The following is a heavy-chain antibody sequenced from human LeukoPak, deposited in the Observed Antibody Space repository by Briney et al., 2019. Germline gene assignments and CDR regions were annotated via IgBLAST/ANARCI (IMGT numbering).Heavy chain of an antibody. D-gene: IGHD6-19*01. CDR2: ISSSSSYI. V-gene: IGHV3-21*01. J-gene: IGHJ5*02. CDR1: GFTFSSYS. CDR3: ARSRGGSGWTGWFDP. Sequence: GGALRLSSAASGFTFSSYSMNWVRQAPGKGLEGVSSISSSSSYIYYADSVKGRFTISRDNAKNSLYLQMNSLSAEDTAVYYCARSRGGSGWTGWFDPWGRGTLVTVSS.